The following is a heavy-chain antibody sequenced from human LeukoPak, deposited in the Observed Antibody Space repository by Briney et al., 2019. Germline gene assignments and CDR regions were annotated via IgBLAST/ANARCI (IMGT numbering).Heavy chain of an antibody. CDR1: GFTFSSYA. V-gene: IGHV3-23*01. D-gene: IGHD1-26*01. Sequence: GGSLRLSCAASGFTFSSYAMSWVRQAPGKGLEWVSAISGSGGSTYYADSVKGRFTISRDNSKNTLYLQMNSLRAEDTAVYYCAKVKGAEWELLPVFDYWGQGTLVTVSS. CDR2: ISGSGGST. CDR3: AKVKGAEWELLPVFDY. J-gene: IGHJ4*02.